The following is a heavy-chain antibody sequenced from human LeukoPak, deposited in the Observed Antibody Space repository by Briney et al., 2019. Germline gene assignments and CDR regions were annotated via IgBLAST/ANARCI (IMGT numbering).Heavy chain of an antibody. Sequence: GASVKVSCKASGYTFTSYGISWVRQAPGQGLEWMGWISAYNDNTNYAQKLQGRVTMTTDTSTSIAYMELRSLRSDDTAVYYCARERSVGAIQYNWFDPWGQGTLVTVSS. CDR3: ARERSVGAIQYNWFDP. D-gene: IGHD1-26*01. CDR2: ISAYNDNT. J-gene: IGHJ5*02. V-gene: IGHV1-18*01. CDR1: GYTFTSYG.